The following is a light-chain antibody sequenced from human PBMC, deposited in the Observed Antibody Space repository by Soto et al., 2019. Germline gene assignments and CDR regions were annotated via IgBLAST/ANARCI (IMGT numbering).Light chain of an antibody. J-gene: IGKJ5*01. CDR1: ENIYTN. CDR2: GAS. V-gene: IGKV3-15*01. Sequence: EIVMRQTPATVSVSPGERTTRSCRASENIYTNLAWYQQKPGQAPRLLFYGASTRATGLPARFSGTGSGTEFTLTINSLQAEDSAVYYCQQYYNWPRTFGQGTRLENK. CDR3: QQYYNWPRT.